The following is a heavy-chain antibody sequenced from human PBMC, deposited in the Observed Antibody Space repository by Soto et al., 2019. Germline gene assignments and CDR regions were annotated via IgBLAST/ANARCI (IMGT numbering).Heavy chain of an antibody. CDR1: GGSISSYY. D-gene: IGHD6-19*01. Sequence: TLSLTCTVSGGSISSYYWSWIRQPPGKGLEWIGYIYYSGSTNYNPSLKSRVTISVDTSKNQFSLKLSSVTAADTAVYYCARAGSGWSTAPYDYWGQGTLVTVSS. CDR2: IYYSGST. J-gene: IGHJ4*02. CDR3: ARAGSGWSTAPYDY. V-gene: IGHV4-59*01.